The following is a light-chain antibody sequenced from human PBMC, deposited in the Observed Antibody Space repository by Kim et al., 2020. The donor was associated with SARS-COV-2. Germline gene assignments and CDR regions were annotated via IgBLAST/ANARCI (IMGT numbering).Light chain of an antibody. J-gene: IGLJ2*01. CDR1: SLRSYY. CDR3: NSRDSSGNHEV. V-gene: IGLV3-19*01. CDR2: GKN. Sequence: ALGQTVRITCRGDSLRSYYASWYQQKPGQAPVLVIYGKNNRPSGIADRFSGSSSGNTASLTITGAQAEEEADYYCNSRDSSGNHEVFGGGTQVTVL.